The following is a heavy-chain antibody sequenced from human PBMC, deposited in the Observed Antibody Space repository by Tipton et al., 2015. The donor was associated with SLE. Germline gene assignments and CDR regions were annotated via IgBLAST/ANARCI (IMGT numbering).Heavy chain of an antibody. CDR3: ARDPATAETRNYYDY. V-gene: IGHV4-39*07. D-gene: IGHD1-7*01. CDR1: GGSIGSSSYY. Sequence: TLSLTCTVSGGSIGSSSYYWGWIRQPPGKELEWIGEIHHSGTTNYNPSLKSRVTMSVDKSKNQFSLKLTSVTAADTAVYYCARDPATAETRNYYDYWGQGTLVTVSS. CDR2: IHHSGTT. J-gene: IGHJ4*02.